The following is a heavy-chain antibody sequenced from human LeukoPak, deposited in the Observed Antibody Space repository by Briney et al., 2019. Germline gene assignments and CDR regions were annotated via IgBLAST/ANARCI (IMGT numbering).Heavy chain of an antibody. CDR1: GGTFSSYA. V-gene: IGHV1-69*01. CDR3: ARDRSGSYFHLFDY. D-gene: IGHD1-26*01. J-gene: IGHJ4*02. Sequence: SVKVSCKASGGTFSSYAISWVRQAPGQGLEWMGGIIPIFGTANYAQKFQGRVTITADESTSTAYMELSSLRSEDTAVNYCARDRSGSYFHLFDYWGQGTLVTVSS. CDR2: IIPIFGTA.